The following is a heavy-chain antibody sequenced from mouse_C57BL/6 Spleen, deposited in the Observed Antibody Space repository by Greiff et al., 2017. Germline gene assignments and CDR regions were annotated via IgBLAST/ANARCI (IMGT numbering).Heavy chain of an antibody. J-gene: IGHJ2*01. Sequence: EVKLMESGGGLVKPGGSLKLSCAASGFTFSSYAMSWVRQTPEKRLEWVATISDGGSYTYYPDNVKGRFTISRDNAKNNLYLQMSHLKSEDTAMYYCARDGGVTTVVAPFDYWGQGTTLTVSS. CDR3: ARDGGVTTVVAPFDY. V-gene: IGHV5-4*01. CDR2: ISDGGSYT. CDR1: GFTFSSYA. D-gene: IGHD1-1*01.